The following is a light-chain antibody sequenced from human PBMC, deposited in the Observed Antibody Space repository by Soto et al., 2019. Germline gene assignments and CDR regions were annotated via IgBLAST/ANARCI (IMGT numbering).Light chain of an antibody. CDR2: DAS. V-gene: IGKV3-11*01. Sequence: ENALTQSGGTLYLSTGDRAPLSYRASQSVSYYLAWYQQKPGQAPRLLIYDASSRATGVPARFSGSGSGTDFTLTISSLEPEDFAVYYCQQRSNRPITFGQGTRLEI. CDR1: QSVSYY. J-gene: IGKJ5*01. CDR3: QQRSNRPIT.